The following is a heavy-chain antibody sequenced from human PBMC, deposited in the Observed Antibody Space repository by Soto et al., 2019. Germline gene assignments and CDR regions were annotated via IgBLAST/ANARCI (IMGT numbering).Heavy chain of an antibody. D-gene: IGHD6-19*01. CDR1: GFTFSSYG. CDR3: ARAVSSGWYSWFDP. Sequence: PGGSLRLSCAASGFTFSSYGMHWVRQAPGKGLEWVAVIWYDGSNKYYADSVKGRFTISRDNSKNTLYLQMNSLRAEDTAVYYCARAVSSGWYSWFDPWGQGTLVTVSS. J-gene: IGHJ5*02. V-gene: IGHV3-33*01. CDR2: IWYDGSNK.